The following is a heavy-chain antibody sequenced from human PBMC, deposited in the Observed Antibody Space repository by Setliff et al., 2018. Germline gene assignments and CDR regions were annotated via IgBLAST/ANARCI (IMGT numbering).Heavy chain of an antibody. CDR1: GFSFRTFS. D-gene: IGHD3-22*01. Sequence: GGSLRLSCAASGFSFRTFSMHWVRQAPGKGLEWVSAISGSGGNIYYANSVKGRFIISRDNSKSTLFLQMGSLRAEDMSVYYCARGGTYSSGPLDYWGQGILVTVSS. V-gene: IGHV3-64*01. J-gene: IGHJ4*02. CDR2: ISGSGGNI. CDR3: ARGGTYSSGPLDY.